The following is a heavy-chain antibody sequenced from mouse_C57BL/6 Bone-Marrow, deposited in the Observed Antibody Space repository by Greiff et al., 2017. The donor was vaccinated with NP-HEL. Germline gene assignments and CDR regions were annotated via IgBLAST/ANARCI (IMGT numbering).Heavy chain of an antibody. CDR1: GYTFTSYG. D-gene: IGHD3-1*01. CDR3: ARSRGTGFAY. Sequence: VQGVESGAELARPGASVKLSCKASGYTFTSYGISWVKQRPGQGLEWIGEIYPRSGNTYYNEKFKGKATLTADKSSSTAYMELRSLTAEDAAVDFCARSRGTGFAYWGQGTLVTVSA. CDR2: IYPRSGNT. J-gene: IGHJ3*01. V-gene: IGHV1-81*01.